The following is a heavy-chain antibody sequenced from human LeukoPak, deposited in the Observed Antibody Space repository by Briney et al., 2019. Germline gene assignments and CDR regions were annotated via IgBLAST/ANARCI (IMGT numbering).Heavy chain of an antibody. J-gene: IGHJ4*02. CDR1: GFTVSSNY. D-gene: IGHD2-2*01. CDR3: ARAVVGTSCYGY. Sequence: GGSLRLSCAASGFTVSSNYMSWVRQAPGKGLEWVTVIYAGGSTHYADSVKGRFTISRDNSKNTLYLQMNSLTAEDTAVYYCARAVVGTSCYGYWGQGTLVTVSS. V-gene: IGHV3-66*01. CDR2: IYAGGST.